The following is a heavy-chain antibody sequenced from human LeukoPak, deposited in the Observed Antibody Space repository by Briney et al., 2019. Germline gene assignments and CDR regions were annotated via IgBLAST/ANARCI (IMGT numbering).Heavy chain of an antibody. CDR1: GFTFSNYA. V-gene: IGHV3-23*01. Sequence: GGSLRLSCAASGFTFSNYAMSWVRQAPGKGLEWVSVISGSGDTTYYADSVKGRFTISRDNSKNTLYLQMNSLRAEDTALYYCAKDPLRQQPQYYFDYWGQGTLVTVSS. CDR3: AKDPLRQQPQYYFDY. CDR2: ISGSGDTT. D-gene: IGHD6-13*01. J-gene: IGHJ4*02.